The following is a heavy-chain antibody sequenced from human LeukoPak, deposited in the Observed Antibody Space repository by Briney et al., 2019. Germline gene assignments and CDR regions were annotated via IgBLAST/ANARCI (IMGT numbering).Heavy chain of an antibody. CDR2: IIPIFGIA. J-gene: IGHJ6*02. Sequence: ASLKVSCTASGVTFSSYAISWGREAPRHGLEWMGRIIPIFGIANYAQKCQGRVTITADKSTSTAYMELSSLRSEDTAVYYCARDVPTGGNYVNGMDVSGQGTTVTVSS. D-gene: IGHD3-10*02. CDR3: ARDVPTGGNYVNGMDV. V-gene: IGHV1-69*04. CDR1: GVTFSSYA.